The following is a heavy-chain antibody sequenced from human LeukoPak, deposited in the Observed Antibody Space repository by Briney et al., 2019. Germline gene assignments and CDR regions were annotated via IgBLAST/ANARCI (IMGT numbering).Heavy chain of an antibody. D-gene: IGHD3-9*01. Sequence: AGGSLRLSCAASGFILTAYGMHWVRQAPGKGLEWVAVISHDLTYQAYADSVKGRFTISRDDSKNTLYVQMNSLRTEDTAFYYCARDVDNYFDYWGLGTLVTVSS. V-gene: IGHV3-30*03. CDR3: ARDVDNYFDY. CDR1: GFILTAYG. J-gene: IGHJ4*02. CDR2: ISHDLTYQ.